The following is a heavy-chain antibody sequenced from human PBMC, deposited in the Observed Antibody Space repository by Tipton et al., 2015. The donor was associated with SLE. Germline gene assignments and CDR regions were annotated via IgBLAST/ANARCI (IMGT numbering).Heavy chain of an antibody. CDR3: VRDLNNPYDY. CDR2: IYRSGST. Sequence: TLSLTCAVSGDSISGGTYYWTWIRQPAGKGLEWIGHIYRSGSTNYNPSLKSRVTISVDRSKNQFSLNLNSVTAADTAVYYCVRDLNNPYDYWGQGTQVTVSS. CDR1: GDSISGGTYY. V-gene: IGHV4-61*09. J-gene: IGHJ4*02.